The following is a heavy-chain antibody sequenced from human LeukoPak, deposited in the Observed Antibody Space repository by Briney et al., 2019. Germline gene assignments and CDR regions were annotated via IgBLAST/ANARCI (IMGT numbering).Heavy chain of an antibody. CDR2: IYYSGST. V-gene: IGHV4-59*01. Sequence: SETLSLLCSVSGDPISSYYWIWTRQPPGKGLEWIGYIYYSGSTDYNPSLKSRVTISVDTSKNHFSQKLSSVTAADTAVYYSARDVRRRDVYNYVEVWGQGTLVTVSS. J-gene: IGHJ4*02. D-gene: IGHD5-24*01. CDR3: ARDVRRRDVYNYVEV. CDR1: GDPISSYY.